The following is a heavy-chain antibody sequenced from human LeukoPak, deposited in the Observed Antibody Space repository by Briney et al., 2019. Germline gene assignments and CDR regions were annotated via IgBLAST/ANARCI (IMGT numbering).Heavy chain of an antibody. CDR3: ASARRDSSGYYLHFDY. J-gene: IGHJ4*02. V-gene: IGHV1-46*01. D-gene: IGHD3-22*01. Sequence: ASVKASCKASGYTFTSYYMHWVRQAPGQGLEWMGIINPSGGSTSYAQKFQGRVTMTRDTSTSTVYMELSSLRSEDTAVYYCASARRDSSGYYLHFDYWGQGTLVTVSS. CDR2: INPSGGST. CDR1: GYTFTSYY.